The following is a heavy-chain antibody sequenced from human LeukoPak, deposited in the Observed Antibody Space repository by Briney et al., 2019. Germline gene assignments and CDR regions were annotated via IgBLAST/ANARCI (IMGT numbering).Heavy chain of an antibody. CDR3: ARVGPLATRSAGHYYFDL. J-gene: IGHJ2*01. CDR1: GFTFSSYW. Sequence: GGSLRLSCAASGFTFSSYWMRWVRQAPGKGLEWVANIKQDGSEKYYVDSVKGRFTISRDNAKNSLYLQMNILRAEDTAVYYCARVGPLATRSAGHYYFDLWGRGTLVTVSS. D-gene: IGHD3-10*01. CDR2: IKQDGSEK. V-gene: IGHV3-7*03.